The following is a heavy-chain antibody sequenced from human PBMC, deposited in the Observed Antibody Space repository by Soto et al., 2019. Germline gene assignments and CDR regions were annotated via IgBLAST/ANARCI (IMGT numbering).Heavy chain of an antibody. J-gene: IGHJ4*02. CDR1: GYTFTSYA. D-gene: IGHD2-2*02. V-gene: IGHV1-3*01. CDR3: AREGNKYCSSTSCYTFDY. Sequence: ASVKVSCKASGYTFTSYAMHWVRQAPGQRLEWMGWINAGNGNTKYSQKFQGRVTITRDTSASTAYMELSSLRSEDTAVYYCAREGNKYCSSTSCYTFDYWGQGTLVTVSS. CDR2: INAGNGNT.